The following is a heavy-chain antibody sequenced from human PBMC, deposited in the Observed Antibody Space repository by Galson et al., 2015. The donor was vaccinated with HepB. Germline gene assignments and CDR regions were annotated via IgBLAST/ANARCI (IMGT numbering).Heavy chain of an antibody. V-gene: IGHV2-5*01. J-gene: IGHJ4*02. CDR1: GFSLSTSGVG. Sequence: PALVKPTQTLTLTCTFSGFSLSTSGVGVGWIRQPPGKALEWLALIYWNDDKRYSPSLKSRLTITKDTSKNQVVLTMTNMDPVDTATYYCAHHAASYYDSSGYYPYFNYWGQGTLVTVSS. CDR3: AHHAASYYDSSGYYPYFNY. CDR2: IYWNDDK. D-gene: IGHD3-22*01.